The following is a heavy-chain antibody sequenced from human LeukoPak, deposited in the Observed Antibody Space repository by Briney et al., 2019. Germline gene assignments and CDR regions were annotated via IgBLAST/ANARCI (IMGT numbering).Heavy chain of an antibody. Sequence: NPSETLSLTCTVSGGSISSSSYYWGWIRQPPGKGLEWIGSIYYSGSTYYNPSLKSRVTISVDTSKNQFSLKLSSVTAADTAVYYCASYGDYVVYWGQGTLVTVSS. V-gene: IGHV4-39*07. D-gene: IGHD4-17*01. CDR3: ASYGDYVVY. CDR1: GGSISSSSYY. CDR2: IYYSGST. J-gene: IGHJ4*02.